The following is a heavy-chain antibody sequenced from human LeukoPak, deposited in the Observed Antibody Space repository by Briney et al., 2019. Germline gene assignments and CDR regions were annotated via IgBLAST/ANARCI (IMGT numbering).Heavy chain of an antibody. D-gene: IGHD7-27*01. CDR2: ISAYNGNT. Sequence: ASVKVSCKASGYTFTSYGVSWVRQPPGQGLAWMGWISAYNGNTNYAQKVQARVTMTRDTSTSTAYMELRSLRSDDTAVYYCARGLPWGQNSLYGMDVWGQGTTVTVSS. V-gene: IGHV1-18*01. J-gene: IGHJ6*02. CDR1: GYTFTSYG. CDR3: ARGLPWGQNSLYGMDV.